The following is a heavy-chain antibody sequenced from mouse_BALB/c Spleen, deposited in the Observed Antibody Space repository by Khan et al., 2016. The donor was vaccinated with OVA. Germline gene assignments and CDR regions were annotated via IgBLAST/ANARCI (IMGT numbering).Heavy chain of an antibody. Sequence: QVQLKQSGAEVVKSGASVKLSCKASGYTFTSYDLNWVRQRPEQGLEWIGWIFPGDGTTKYNEMFKGKATLTTDKSSSTAYIQLSRLTSEDSAVFLCARRRGSMDYWGQGTSVTVSS. CDR3: ARRRGSMDY. J-gene: IGHJ4*01. CDR1: GYTFTSYD. V-gene: IGHV1S56*01. CDR2: IFPGDGTT.